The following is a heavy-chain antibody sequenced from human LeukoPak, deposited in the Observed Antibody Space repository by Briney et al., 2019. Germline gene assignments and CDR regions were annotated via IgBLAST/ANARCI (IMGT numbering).Heavy chain of an antibody. J-gene: IGHJ3*02. V-gene: IGHV4-59*01. D-gene: IGHD2-2*01. CDR1: GGSISSYY. Sequence: SETLSLTCTVFGGSISSYYWSWIRQPPGKGLDWMGYIYYSGSTNYNPSLKSRVTISVDTSKNQFSLKLSSVTAADTAVYYCARDPGTSWYAFDIWGQGTMVTVSS. CDR3: ARDPGTSWYAFDI. CDR2: IYYSGST.